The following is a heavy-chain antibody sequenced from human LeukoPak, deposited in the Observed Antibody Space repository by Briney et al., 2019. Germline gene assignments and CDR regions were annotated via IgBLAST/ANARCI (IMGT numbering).Heavy chain of an antibody. CDR2: IYYSGST. D-gene: IGHD3-16*02. CDR1: GGSNSSSSYY. CDR3: ARRLANFAGELSTLYFDS. Sequence: SETLSLTCTVSGGSNSSSSYYWGWIRQPPGKGLEWIGSIYYSGSTYYNPSLKSRVTISVDTSKNQFSLNLSSVTAADTAVYFCARRLANFAGELSTLYFDSWGQGTLVTVSS. V-gene: IGHV4-39*01. J-gene: IGHJ4*02.